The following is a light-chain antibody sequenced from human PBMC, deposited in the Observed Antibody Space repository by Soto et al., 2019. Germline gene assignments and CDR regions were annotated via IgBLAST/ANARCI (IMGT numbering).Light chain of an antibody. V-gene: IGLV1-44*01. CDR1: SSNLGSNT. Sequence: QAVVAQPPSASGTPGQRVTISCSGSSSNLGSNTVNWYQQLPGTAPKLLIYYNNQRPSGVPDRFSGSKSDTSASLAISGLQSEDEADYFCAAWDDSLNGPIFGGGTQLTVL. CDR2: YNN. CDR3: AAWDDSLNGPI. J-gene: IGLJ7*01.